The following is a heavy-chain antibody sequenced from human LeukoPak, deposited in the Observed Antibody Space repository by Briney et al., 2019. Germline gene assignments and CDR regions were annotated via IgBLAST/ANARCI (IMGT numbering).Heavy chain of an antibody. Sequence: GGSLRLSCAASGFTFSSYGMSWVRQAPGQGLEWVSAISGSGGSTYYADSVKGRFTISRDNSKDTLYLQMNSLSAGDMAVYYCAAIATSNDAFDMWGQGTMVTVSS. CDR3: AAIATSNDAFDM. D-gene: IGHD2-2*01. V-gene: IGHV3-23*01. CDR2: ISGSGGST. CDR1: GFTFSSYG. J-gene: IGHJ3*02.